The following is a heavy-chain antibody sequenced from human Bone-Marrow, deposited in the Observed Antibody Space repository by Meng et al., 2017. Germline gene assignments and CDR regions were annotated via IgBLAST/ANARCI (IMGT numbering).Heavy chain of an antibody. D-gene: IGHD3-10*01. CDR3: AKAGGYWFDP. CDR2: IYSSGST. J-gene: IGHJ5*02. CDR1: GGSITSYY. V-gene: IGHV4-4*07. Sequence: SETLSLTCTVSGGSITSYYWSWIRQPAGKGLEWIGRIYSSGSTNYNPSLKSRLTMSIDTSKNQFSLKVNSVTAADTAVYYCAKAGGYWFDPWGQGTLVTVSS.